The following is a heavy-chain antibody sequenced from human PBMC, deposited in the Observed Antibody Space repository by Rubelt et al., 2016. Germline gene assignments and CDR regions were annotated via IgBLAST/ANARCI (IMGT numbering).Heavy chain of an antibody. D-gene: IGHD6-13*01. J-gene: IGHJ5*02. Sequence: QVQLQQWGAGLLKPSETLSLTCAVYGGSFSGYYWSWIRQPPGKGLEWIGEINHSGSTNYNPSLKSRVTISVETSKNQFSLKLSSVTAADTAVYYCARERQQLEYNWFDPWGQGTLVTVSS. CDR2: INHSGST. CDR3: ARERQQLEYNWFDP. V-gene: IGHV4-34*01. CDR1: GGSFSGYY.